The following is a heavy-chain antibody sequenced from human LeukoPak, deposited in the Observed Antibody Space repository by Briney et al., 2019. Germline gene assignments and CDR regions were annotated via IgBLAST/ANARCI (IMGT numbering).Heavy chain of an antibody. CDR3: AKVTSVRFDY. Sequence: GGSPRLSCAASGFTFSSYAMSWVRQTPGKGLEWVSAISGSGGSTYYADSVKGRFTISKDNSKNTLYLQMNSLRAEDTAVYYCAKVTSVRFDYWGQGTLVTVSS. CDR2: ISGSGGST. J-gene: IGHJ4*02. CDR1: GFTFSSYA. V-gene: IGHV3-23*01.